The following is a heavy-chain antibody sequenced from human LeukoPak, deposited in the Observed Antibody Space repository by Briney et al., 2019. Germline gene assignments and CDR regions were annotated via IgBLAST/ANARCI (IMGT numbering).Heavy chain of an antibody. D-gene: IGHD3-10*01. CDR2: ISSSSSYI. J-gene: IGHJ4*02. Sequence: PGGSLRLSCAASGFTFSSYSMNWVRQATGKGLEWVSSISSSSSYIYYADSVKGRFTISRDNAKNSLYLQMNSLRAEDTAVYYCARNGDGSGFFDYWGQGTLVTVSS. CDR3: ARNGDGSGFFDY. V-gene: IGHV3-21*01. CDR1: GFTFSSYS.